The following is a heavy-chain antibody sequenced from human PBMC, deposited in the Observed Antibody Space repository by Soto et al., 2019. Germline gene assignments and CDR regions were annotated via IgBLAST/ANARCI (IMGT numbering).Heavy chain of an antibody. CDR2: INPNSGAT. Sequence: QVQLVQSGAEVKKPGASVKVSCKASGYTFTANYLHWVRQAPGQGLEWMGWINPNSGATNYAQRFQAWVTMTRDTSISTAYMELSRLTFDDTAVYYCARAITSSWMDVWGQGTTVTVSS. CDR1: GYTFTANY. D-gene: IGHD6-13*01. V-gene: IGHV1-2*04. CDR3: ARAITSSWMDV. J-gene: IGHJ6*02.